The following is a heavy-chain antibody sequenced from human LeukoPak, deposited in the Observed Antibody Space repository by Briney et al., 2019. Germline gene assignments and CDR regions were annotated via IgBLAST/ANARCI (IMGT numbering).Heavy chain of an antibody. CDR3: ARHERGAAMVPFDY. CDR2: IYYSGST. J-gene: IGHJ4*02. V-gene: IGHV4-59*08. Sequence: SETLSLTCTVSGGSISSYYWSWIRQPPGKGLEWIGYIYYSGSTNYNPYLKSRVTISVDTSKNQFSLKLSSVTAADTAVYYCARHERGAAMVPFDYWGQGTLVTVSS. CDR1: GGSISSYY. D-gene: IGHD5-18*01.